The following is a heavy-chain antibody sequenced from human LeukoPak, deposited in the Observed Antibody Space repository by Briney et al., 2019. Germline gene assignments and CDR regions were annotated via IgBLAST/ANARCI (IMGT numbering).Heavy chain of an antibody. CDR3: ARDNYSGSRYFDH. D-gene: IGHD1-26*01. J-gene: IGHJ4*02. V-gene: IGHV3-48*04. CDR1: GFTFSSYA. CDR2: ISSSGITI. Sequence: GGSLRLSCAASGFTFSSYAMSWVRQAPGKGLEWVSYISSSGITIYYADSLKGRFTISRDNAKNSLYLQMNSLRAEDTAIYYCARDNYSGSRYFDHWGQGTLVTVSS.